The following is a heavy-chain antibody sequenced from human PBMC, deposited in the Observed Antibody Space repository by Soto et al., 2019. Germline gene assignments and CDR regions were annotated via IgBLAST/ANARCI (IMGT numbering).Heavy chain of an antibody. CDR1: GFAFSSYW. D-gene: IGHD3-16*02. V-gene: IGHV3-74*01. CDR2: VNGDGSSA. CDR3: ASSRSRSRSFYFNY. Sequence: GGSLRLSCAASGFAFSSYWMYWVRQAPGKGLVCLSRVNGDGSSANYADSVKGRFTISRDNAKNTLYLQMNNLRAEDTAVYYCASSRSRSRSFYFNYWRQALLVTVS. J-gene: IGHJ4*02.